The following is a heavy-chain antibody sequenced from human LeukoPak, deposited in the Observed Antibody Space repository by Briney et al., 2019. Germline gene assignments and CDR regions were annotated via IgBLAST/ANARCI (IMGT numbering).Heavy chain of an antibody. CDR3: ARAYPDYGGNSGYFDY. D-gene: IGHD4-23*01. CDR2: TYHGGTT. V-gene: IGHV4-38-2*02. Sequence: SETLSLTCTVSGYSISSGYLWGWIRQPPGKGLEWIGSTYHGGTTYSNPSLKSRVPISVDTSKNQFSLKLSSVTAADTAVYYCARAYPDYGGNSGYFDYWGQGTLVTVSS. CDR1: GYSISSGYL. J-gene: IGHJ4*02.